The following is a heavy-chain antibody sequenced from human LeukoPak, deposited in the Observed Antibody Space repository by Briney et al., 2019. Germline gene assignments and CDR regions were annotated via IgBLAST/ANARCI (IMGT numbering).Heavy chain of an antibody. Sequence: SETLSLTCTVSGDSISSSSSYWGWLRQPPGEGLEWIGSIYYSGSTYYNTSLKSRVTISVDTSKNQFSLRLNSVTAADTAMYYCARDGVVTMELDSWGQGTLVTVSS. D-gene: IGHD3-3*01. J-gene: IGHJ4*02. CDR1: GDSISSSSSY. V-gene: IGHV4-39*02. CDR3: ARDGVVTMELDS. CDR2: IYYSGST.